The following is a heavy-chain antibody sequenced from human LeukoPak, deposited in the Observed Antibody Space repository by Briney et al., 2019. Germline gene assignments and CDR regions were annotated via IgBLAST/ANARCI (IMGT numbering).Heavy chain of an antibody. CDR1: GDSVSSGY. V-gene: IGHV4-4*09. Sequence: SETLSLICNVSGDSVSSGYWSWIRQSPGKGLEWIGFIQDSGMTDYNLSLMSGLLMSVDTSKNQFSLNLRSVTAADTAVYYCAGRGHRYSRDWGQGILVTISS. D-gene: IGHD2-15*01. J-gene: IGHJ1*01. CDR2: IQDSGMT. CDR3: AGRGHRYSRD.